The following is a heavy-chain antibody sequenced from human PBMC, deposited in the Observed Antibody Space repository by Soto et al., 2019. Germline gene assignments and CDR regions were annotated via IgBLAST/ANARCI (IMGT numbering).Heavy chain of an antibody. CDR2: FDPEDGET. J-gene: IGHJ5*02. V-gene: IGHV1-24*01. CDR1: GYTLTELS. D-gene: IGHD3-22*01. Sequence: QVQLVQSGAEVKKPGASVKVSCKVSGYTLTELSMHWVRQAPGKGLEWMGGFDPEDGETIYAQKFQGRVTMTEDTSKDTAYMELSRLRSEDTAVYYCATAGSYYDSSGYYFNWCDPWGQGTLVTVSS. CDR3: ATAGSYYDSSGYYFNWCDP.